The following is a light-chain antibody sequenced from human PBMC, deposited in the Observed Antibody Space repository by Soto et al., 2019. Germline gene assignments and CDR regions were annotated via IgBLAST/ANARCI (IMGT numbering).Light chain of an antibody. CDR2: SDD. V-gene: IGLV1-44*01. CDR1: SSNIGSNA. Sequence: QSVLTQPPSASGTPGQRVTISCSGSSSNIGSNAVNWYQQVPGTAPKLLIYSDDQRPSGVPDRFYGSKSGTSASLATSGLQSEDEADYICAAWNDNLNGPSYVFGTGTKLTVL. J-gene: IGLJ1*01. CDR3: AAWNDNLNGPSYV.